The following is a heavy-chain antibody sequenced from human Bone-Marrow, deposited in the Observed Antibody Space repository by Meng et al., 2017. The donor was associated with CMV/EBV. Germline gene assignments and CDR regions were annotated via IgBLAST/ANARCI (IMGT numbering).Heavy chain of an antibody. V-gene: IGHV3-48*04. J-gene: IGHJ6*02. Sequence: GGSLRLSCAASGFTFSNYSMNWVRQAPGKGLEWVSYISSSSSTIYYADSVKDRFTISRDNAKNSLYLQMNSLRAEDTAVYYCARGVPGGIAAAGTHLRYYYYGMDVWGQGTTVTVSS. CDR1: GFTFSNYS. CDR3: ARGVPGGIAAAGTHLRYYYYGMDV. D-gene: IGHD6-13*01. CDR2: ISSSSSTI.